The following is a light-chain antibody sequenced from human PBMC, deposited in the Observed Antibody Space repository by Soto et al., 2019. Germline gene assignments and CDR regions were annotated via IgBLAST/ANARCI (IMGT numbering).Light chain of an antibody. CDR2: GAS. J-gene: IGKJ4*01. V-gene: IGKV3-20*01. CDR1: QSVSSSY. Sequence: EIVLTQSPGTLSLSPGERATLSCRASQSVSSSYLAWYQQKPGQAPRHLIYGASSRATGIPDRFSGSGSGTDFTLTISRLEPEDFAVYYCQQYGSSRLTFGGGTKVDIK. CDR3: QQYGSSRLT.